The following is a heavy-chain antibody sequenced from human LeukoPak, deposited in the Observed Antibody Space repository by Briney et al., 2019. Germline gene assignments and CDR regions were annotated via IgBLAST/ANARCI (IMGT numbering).Heavy chain of an antibody. J-gene: IGHJ4*02. CDR2: ISASNGDT. V-gene: IGHV1-18*01. CDR3: ARGLEREPLDSSGYYY. Sequence: ASVKVSCKASGYDFDTYGISWVRQAPGQGLEWVGWISASNGDTNSAQNLQGRVTMTTDTSTRTAYMELRNLRTDDTAIYYCARGLEREPLDSSGYYYWGQGTLVTVSS. CDR1: GYDFDTYG. D-gene: IGHD3-22*01.